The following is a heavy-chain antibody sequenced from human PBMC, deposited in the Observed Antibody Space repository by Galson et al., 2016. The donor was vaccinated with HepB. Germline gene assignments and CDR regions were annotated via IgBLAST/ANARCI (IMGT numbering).Heavy chain of an antibody. Sequence: SLRLSCAASGFTFNSFAMHWVRQAPGKGLEWMTLISYDGSTQYYADSVKGRFTISRDNSKNTLYLHMNTVKPDDTAVYYCARSSWFRESFHPLDCWGQGTPVTVSA. CDR1: GFTFNSFA. D-gene: IGHD3-10*01. J-gene: IGHJ4*02. V-gene: IGHV3-30*03. CDR2: ISYDGSTQ. CDR3: ARSSWFRESFHPLDC.